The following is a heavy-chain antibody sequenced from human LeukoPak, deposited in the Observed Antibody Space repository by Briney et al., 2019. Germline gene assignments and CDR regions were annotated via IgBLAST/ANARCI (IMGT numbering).Heavy chain of an antibody. CDR3: ARGRAGRGYSYVIYYDYYKYG. CDR2: INHRGST. V-gene: IGHV4-34*01. CDR1: VQPYSGYY. Sequence: PSDTLSLTCAVYVQPYSGYYWRCLRHPPRKAREWIGVINHRGSTNYNPSLKGRVTISVDTSKNQFSLKLSTVTAADTAVYYCARGRAGRGYSYVIYYDYYKYGGCRGTTVTVSS. D-gene: IGHD5-18*01. J-gene: IGHJ6*03.